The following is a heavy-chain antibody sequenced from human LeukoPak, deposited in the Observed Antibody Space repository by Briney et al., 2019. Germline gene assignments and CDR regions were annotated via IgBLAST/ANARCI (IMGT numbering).Heavy chain of an antibody. J-gene: IGHJ4*02. V-gene: IGHV3-74*01. CDR2: IDTDGSNT. CDR3: ARLSSSWYGYYFDY. D-gene: IGHD6-13*01. CDR1: GFTFSSYW. Sequence: GGSLRLSCAASGFTFSSYWIHWVRQAPGKGLVWVSRIDTDGSNTNYADSVKGRFTISRDNAQNTVYLQMNSLRSEDTAVYYCARLSSSWYGYYFDYWGQGTLVTVSS.